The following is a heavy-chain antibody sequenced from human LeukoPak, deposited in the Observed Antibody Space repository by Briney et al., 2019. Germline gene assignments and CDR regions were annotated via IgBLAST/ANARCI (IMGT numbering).Heavy chain of an antibody. CDR3: AKSRDSSGYLDAFDI. V-gene: IGHV3-9*01. D-gene: IGHD3-22*01. CDR1: GFTFDDFA. J-gene: IGHJ3*02. Sequence: GGSLRLSCAASGFTFDDFAMHWVRQAPGKGLEWVSGVSWNSGTIGYADSVKGRFTISRDNARNSLYLQMNSLRAEDTALYYCAKSRDSSGYLDAFDIWGKGTMVTVSS. CDR2: VSWNSGTI.